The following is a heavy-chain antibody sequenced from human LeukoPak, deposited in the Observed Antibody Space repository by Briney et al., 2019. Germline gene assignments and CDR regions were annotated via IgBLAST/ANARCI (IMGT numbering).Heavy chain of an antibody. D-gene: IGHD2-2*01. Sequence: SETLSLTCTVSGGSISSYYWSLIRQPPGKGLEWIGYIYYSGSTNYNPSLKSRVTISVVTSKNQFSLKLSSVTAADTAVYYCARQYCSSTSCYVRFDYWGQGTLVTVSS. CDR2: IYYSGST. CDR1: GGSISSYY. J-gene: IGHJ4*02. V-gene: IGHV4-59*08. CDR3: ARQYCSSTSCYVRFDY.